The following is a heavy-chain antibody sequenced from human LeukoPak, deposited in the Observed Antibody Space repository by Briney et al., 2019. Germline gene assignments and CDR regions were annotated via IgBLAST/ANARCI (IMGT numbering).Heavy chain of an antibody. J-gene: IGHJ6*03. CDR1: GGTFSSYA. CDR2: IIPIFGTA. V-gene: IGHV1-69*01. CDR3: ARGWFGESHTVDYYYYMDV. D-gene: IGHD3-10*01. Sequence: SVEVSCKASGGTFSSYAISWVRQAPGQGLEWMGGIIPIFGTANYAQKFQGRVTITADESTSTAYMELSSLRSEDTAVYYCARGWFGESHTVDYYYYMDVWGKGTTVTISS.